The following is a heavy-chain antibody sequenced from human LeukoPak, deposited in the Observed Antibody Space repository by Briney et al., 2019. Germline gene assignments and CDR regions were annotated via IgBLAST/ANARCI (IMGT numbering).Heavy chain of an antibody. CDR2: INHSGST. D-gene: IGHD2-2*02. Sequence: SETLSLTCAVYGGSFSGYYWSWIRQPPGKGLEWIGEINHSGSTNYNPSLKSRVTISVDTSKNQFSLKLSSVTAADTAVYYCARGRVRGYCSSTSCYTFDYWGQGTLLTVSS. V-gene: IGHV4-34*01. J-gene: IGHJ4*02. CDR3: ARGRVRGYCSSTSCYTFDY. CDR1: GGSFSGYY.